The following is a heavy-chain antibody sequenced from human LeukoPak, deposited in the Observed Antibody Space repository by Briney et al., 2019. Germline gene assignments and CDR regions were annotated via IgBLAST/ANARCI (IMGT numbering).Heavy chain of an antibody. CDR1: GGSISSGDYY. CDR2: VHHTGKV. D-gene: IGHD6-25*01. J-gene: IGHJ5*02. V-gene: IGHV4-39*01. Sequence: PSETLSLTCIVSGGSISSGDYYWEWIRQPPGWGLEWIGNVHHTGKVDYNPSLRSRVSMYVDRSKNQFSLKPTSVTAADTAIYYCARHLAAHNWFDPWGQGALVTIS. CDR3: ARHLAAHNWFDP.